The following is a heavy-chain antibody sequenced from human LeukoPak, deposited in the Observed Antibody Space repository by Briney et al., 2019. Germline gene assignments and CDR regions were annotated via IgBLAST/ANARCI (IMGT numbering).Heavy chain of an antibody. V-gene: IGHV4-59*12. J-gene: IGHJ4*02. Sequence: SETLSLTCTVSGGSISSYYWSWIRQPPGKGLEWIGYIYYSGSTNYNPSLKSRVAMSVDTSKNQFSLKLSSVTAADTAVYYCARDQSNGQQSEGLDYWGQGTLVTVSS. CDR2: IYYSGST. CDR1: GGSISSYY. CDR3: ARDQSNGQQSEGLDY. D-gene: IGHD1/OR15-1a*01.